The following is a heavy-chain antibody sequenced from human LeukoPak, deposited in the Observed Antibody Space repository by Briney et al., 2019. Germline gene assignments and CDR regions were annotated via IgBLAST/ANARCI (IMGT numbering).Heavy chain of an antibody. D-gene: IGHD2-2*01. J-gene: IGHJ4*02. CDR1: GFTFSSYW. CDR2: IKQDGSEK. Sequence: GGSLRLSCAASGFTFSSYWMSWVRQAPGKGLKWVANIKQDGSEKYYVDSVKGRFTISRDNAKNSLYLQMNSLRAEDTAVYYCASFTGYCSSTSCYEGDYWGQGTLVTVSS. CDR3: ASFTGYCSSTSCYEGDY. V-gene: IGHV3-7*05.